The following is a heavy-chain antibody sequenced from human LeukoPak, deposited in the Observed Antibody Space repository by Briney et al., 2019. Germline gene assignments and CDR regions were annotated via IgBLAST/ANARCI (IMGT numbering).Heavy chain of an antibody. V-gene: IGHV3-48*03. CDR3: ARDSYCSGGSCLPFLDY. Sequence: PGGSLRLSCAASGFTFSSYEMNWVRQAPGKGLEWVSYISSSGSTIYYADSVKGRFTISRDNAKNSLYLQMNSLRAQDTAVYYCARDSYCSGGSCLPFLDYWGQGTLVTVSS. CDR2: ISSSGSTI. J-gene: IGHJ4*02. CDR1: GFTFSSYE. D-gene: IGHD2-15*01.